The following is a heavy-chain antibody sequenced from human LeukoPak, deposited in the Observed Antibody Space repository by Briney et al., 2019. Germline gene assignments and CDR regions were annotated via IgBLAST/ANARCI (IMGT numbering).Heavy chain of an antibody. CDR1: GFTFSSYA. Sequence: GGSLRLSCAASGFTFSSYAMSWVRQAPGKGLEWVSAISGSGGSTYYTDSVKGRFTISRDNSKNTLYLQMNSLRAEDTAVYYCAKDQTPHTTIVVAPSGRWGQGTLVTVSS. J-gene: IGHJ4*02. CDR2: ISGSGGST. V-gene: IGHV3-23*01. D-gene: IGHD3-22*01. CDR3: AKDQTPHTTIVVAPSGR.